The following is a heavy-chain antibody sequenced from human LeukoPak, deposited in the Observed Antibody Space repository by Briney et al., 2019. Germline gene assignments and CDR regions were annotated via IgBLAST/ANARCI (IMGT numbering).Heavy chain of an antibody. Sequence: GSPRLSCAASEFIFSGYWMNWVRQAPGKRLEWVANIKQDGSEKQYVDSVRGRFTISRDNAKNSLYLQMNSLRVEDTAVYYCARDGFVGAADYWGQGTLVTVSS. V-gene: IGHV3-7*01. D-gene: IGHD6-13*01. CDR2: IKQDGSEK. CDR3: ARDGFVGAADY. J-gene: IGHJ4*02. CDR1: EFIFSGYW.